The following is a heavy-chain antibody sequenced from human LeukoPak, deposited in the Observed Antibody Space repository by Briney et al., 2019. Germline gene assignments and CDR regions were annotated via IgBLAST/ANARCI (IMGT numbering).Heavy chain of an antibody. Sequence: SQTLSLTCAISGDSFSSNRAAWNWIRQSPSRGLEWLGRTYYRSKWYNDYAVSVKSRITINPDTSKNQFSLQLDSVTPEGTAVYYCARETTTDGSPFDYWGQGTLVTVSS. J-gene: IGHJ4*02. CDR2: TYYRSKWYN. D-gene: IGHD1-26*01. V-gene: IGHV6-1*01. CDR3: ARETTTDGSPFDY. CDR1: GDSFSSNRAA.